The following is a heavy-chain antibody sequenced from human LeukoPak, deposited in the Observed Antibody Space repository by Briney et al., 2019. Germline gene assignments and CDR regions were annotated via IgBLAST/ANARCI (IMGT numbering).Heavy chain of an antibody. J-gene: IGHJ4*02. CDR1: GGTFSTYA. D-gene: IGHD6-13*01. CDR3: ARVPQGSSWPYYFDY. Sequence: ASVKVSCKASGGTFSTYAISWVRQAPGQGLEWVGSIFPILGTANYAQNFQGRVTITADRSTTTAYMELSSLRSEDTAVYYCARVPQGSSWPYYFDYWGQGTLVTVSS. V-gene: IGHV1-69*04. CDR2: IFPILGTA.